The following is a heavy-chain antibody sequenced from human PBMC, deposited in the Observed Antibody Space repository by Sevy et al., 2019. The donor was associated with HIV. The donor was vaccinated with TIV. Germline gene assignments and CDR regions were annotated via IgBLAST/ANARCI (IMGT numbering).Heavy chain of an antibody. D-gene: IGHD2-2*01. Sequence: GGSLRLSCAASGFTFSSYAMHWVRQAPGKGLEWVAVISYDGRKKYYADSVKGRFTISRDNSKNTRYLQMNGLRAEDTAVYYCARDDTLGYCSSTSCPIVYGMDVWGQGTTVTVSS. CDR1: GFTFSSYA. J-gene: IGHJ6*02. V-gene: IGHV3-30*04. CDR3: ARDDTLGYCSSTSCPIVYGMDV. CDR2: ISYDGRKK.